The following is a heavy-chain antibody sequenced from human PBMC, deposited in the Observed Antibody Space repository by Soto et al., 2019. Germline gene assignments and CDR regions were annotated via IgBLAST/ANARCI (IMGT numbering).Heavy chain of an antibody. CDR1: GFTFSDYY. V-gene: IGHV3-11*06. Sequence: GGSLRLSCAASGFTFSDYYMSWIRQAPGKGLEWVSYISSSSYTNYADSVKGRFTISRDNAKNSLYLQMNSLRAEDTAVYYCARDRGGGYCSGGSCYDWFDPWGQGTLVTVSS. CDR3: ARDRGGGYCSGGSCYDWFDP. J-gene: IGHJ5*02. CDR2: ISSSSYT. D-gene: IGHD2-15*01.